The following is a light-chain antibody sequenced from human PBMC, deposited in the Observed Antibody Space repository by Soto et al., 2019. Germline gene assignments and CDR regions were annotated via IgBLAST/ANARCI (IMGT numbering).Light chain of an antibody. J-gene: IGLJ1*01. CDR1: SSDVGGYNY. CDR3: SSYTSSSPLYV. Sequence: QSALTQPASVSGSPGQSFTISCTGPSSDVGGYNYVSWYQQLPGKAPKLMIYYVSNRPSGVSNRFSGSKSGNTASLTISGLQDEDEADYYCSSYTSSSPLYVFGSGTKLTVL. CDR2: YVS. V-gene: IGLV2-14*01.